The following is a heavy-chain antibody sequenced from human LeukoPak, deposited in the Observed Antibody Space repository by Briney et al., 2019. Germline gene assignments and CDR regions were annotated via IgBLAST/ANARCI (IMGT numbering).Heavy chain of an antibody. D-gene: IGHD3-22*01. Sequence: SVKVSCKASGGAFSRNAITWVRQAPGQGLEWMGRIIPLLRSADYAQKFQGRATLTTDESMTTAYMELSSLRSEDTAVYYCARIRGRGYYYDSSAYDAAFDIWGQGTKVTVSS. CDR2: IIPLLRSA. J-gene: IGHJ3*02. CDR1: GGAFSRNA. V-gene: IGHV1-69*05. CDR3: ARIRGRGYYYDSSAYDAAFDI.